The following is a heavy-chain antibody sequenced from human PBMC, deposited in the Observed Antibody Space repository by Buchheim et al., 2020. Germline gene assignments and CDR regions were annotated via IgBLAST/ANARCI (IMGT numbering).Heavy chain of an antibody. Sequence: EVQLVESGGGLVQPGGSLRLSCAASGFTFSSYEKNWVRQAPGKGLEWVSYISSSGSTIYYADSVKGRFTISRDNANNSLYLQMNSLRAEDTAVYYCARDTDDSSGYYPFDYWGQGTL. V-gene: IGHV3-48*03. J-gene: IGHJ4*02. CDR1: GFTFSSYE. CDR2: ISSSGSTI. D-gene: IGHD3-22*01. CDR3: ARDTDDSSGYYPFDY.